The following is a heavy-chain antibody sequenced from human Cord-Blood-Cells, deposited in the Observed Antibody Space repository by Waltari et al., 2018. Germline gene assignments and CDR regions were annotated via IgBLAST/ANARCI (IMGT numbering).Heavy chain of an antibody. CDR3: ARWGLRIFGVVRGFDY. CDR2: IIPIFGTA. CDR1: VGTFSRYA. D-gene: IGHD3-3*01. J-gene: IGHJ4*02. Sequence: QVQLVQSGAEVKKPGSSVKVSCKASVGTFSRYAISWVRQAPGQGLEWMGGIIPIFGTANYAQKFQGRVTITADKSTSTAYMELSSLRSEDTAVYYCARWGLRIFGVVRGFDYWGQGTLVTVSS. V-gene: IGHV1-69*06.